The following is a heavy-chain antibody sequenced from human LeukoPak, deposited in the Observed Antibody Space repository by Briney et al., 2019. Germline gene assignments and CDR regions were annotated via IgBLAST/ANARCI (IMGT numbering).Heavy chain of an antibody. CDR1: GFTFSSYS. Sequence: GGSLRLSCAASGFTFSSYSMNWVRQAPGKGLEWVSSISSSSSYIYYADSVKGRFTISRDNAKNSLYLQMNSLRAEDTAVYYCAREQLGGSPGDYWGQGTLVTVSS. J-gene: IGHJ4*02. V-gene: IGHV3-21*04. CDR3: AREQLGGSPGDY. CDR2: ISSSSSYI. D-gene: IGHD6-6*01.